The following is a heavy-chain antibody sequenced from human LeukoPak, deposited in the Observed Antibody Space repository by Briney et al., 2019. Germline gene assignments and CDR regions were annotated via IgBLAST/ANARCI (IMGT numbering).Heavy chain of an antibody. Sequence: PGESLKISCKGSGYSFTSYWIGWARQMPGKGLEWMGIIYPGDSDTRYSPSFQGQVTISADKSISTAYLQWSSLKASDTAMYYCARHFGGRRQEYYDSSGYWYDAFDIWGQGTMVTVSS. D-gene: IGHD3-22*01. CDR1: GYSFTSYW. CDR3: ARHFGGRRQEYYDSSGYWYDAFDI. J-gene: IGHJ3*02. V-gene: IGHV5-51*01. CDR2: IYPGDSDT.